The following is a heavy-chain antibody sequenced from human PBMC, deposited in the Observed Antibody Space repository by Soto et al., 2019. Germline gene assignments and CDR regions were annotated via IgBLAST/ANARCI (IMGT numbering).Heavy chain of an antibody. J-gene: IGHJ4*02. D-gene: IGHD4-17*01. CDR3: ARNPRPTYGDYADY. CDR2: LQYDGTYI. CDR1: GFTFSNYG. Sequence: QVQLVESGGTVVQPGTSLRLSCVASGFTFSNYGMHWARQAPGKGLEWVAYLQYDGTYIHYSDSVQGRFTISKDNSRNTLYLQMNSPRAEDTALYYCARNPRPTYGDYADYWGQGTLVTVSS. V-gene: IGHV3-33*05.